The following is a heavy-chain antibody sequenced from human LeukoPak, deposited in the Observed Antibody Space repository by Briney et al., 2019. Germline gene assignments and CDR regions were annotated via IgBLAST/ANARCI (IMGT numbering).Heavy chain of an antibody. V-gene: IGHV4-39*07. CDR1: GGSISSSSYY. J-gene: IGHJ6*03. CDR2: IYYSGST. CDR3: ARDNYNYYVDV. Sequence: PSETLSLTCTVSGGSISSSSYYWGWIRQPPGKGLEWIGSIYYSGSTYYNPSLKSRVTISVDTSKNQFSLKLTSVTAADTAVYYCARDNYNYYVDVWGKGTTVTVSS.